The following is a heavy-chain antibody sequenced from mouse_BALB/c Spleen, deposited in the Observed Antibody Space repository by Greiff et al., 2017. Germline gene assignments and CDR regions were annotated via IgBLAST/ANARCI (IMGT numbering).Heavy chain of an antibody. CDR3: ARPIDGYYWYFDV. J-gene: IGHJ1*01. D-gene: IGHD2-3*01. CDR1: GFNIKDTY. V-gene: IGHV14-3*02. Sequence: EVKLVESGAELVKPGASVKLSCTASGFNIKDTYMHWVKQRPEQGLEWIGRIDPANGNTKYDPKFQGKATITADTSSNTAYLQLSSLTSEDTAVYYCARPIDGYYWYFDVWGAGTTVTVSS. CDR2: IDPANGNT.